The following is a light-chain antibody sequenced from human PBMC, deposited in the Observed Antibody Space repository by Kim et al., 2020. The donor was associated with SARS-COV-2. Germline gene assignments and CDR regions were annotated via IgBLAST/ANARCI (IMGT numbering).Light chain of an antibody. J-gene: IGKJ1*01. CDR2: AAS. Sequence: SVSPGERATLFCRASQSISNNLAWYQQKPGQAPRLLIYAASTRATGIPARFSGSGSGTEFTLTISSLQSGDFGVYFCQQYNDWRTFGQGTKVDIK. CDR3: QQYNDWRT. V-gene: IGKV3-15*01. CDR1: QSISNN.